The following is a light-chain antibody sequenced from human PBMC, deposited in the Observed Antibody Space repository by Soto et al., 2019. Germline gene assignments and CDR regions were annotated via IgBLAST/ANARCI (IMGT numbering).Light chain of an antibody. CDR1: SSDVGSYNR. CDR3: CSYTSSSTWV. CDR2: QVS. J-gene: IGLJ3*02. Sequence: QSALTQPPSVSGSPGQSDTISCTGTSSDVGSYNRVSWYQQPPGTAPKLMIYQVSNRPSGVPDRFSGSKSGNTASLTISGLQAEDEADYYCCSYTSSSTWVFGGGTKLTVL. V-gene: IGLV2-18*02.